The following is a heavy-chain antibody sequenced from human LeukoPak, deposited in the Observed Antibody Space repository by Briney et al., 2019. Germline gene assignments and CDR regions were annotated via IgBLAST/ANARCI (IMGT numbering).Heavy chain of an antibody. CDR3: ARLPQWGGTYHFDY. D-gene: IGHD1-26*01. J-gene: IGHJ4*02. V-gene: IGHV5-51*01. Sequence: GESLKIPCKGSGYSFTNHWIGWVRQMPGKGLEWMGIIYPGDSDTRYSPSFQGQVTISADKSISTAYLQWSSLKASDTAMYYCARLPQWGGTYHFDYWGQGTLLTVSS. CDR1: GYSFTNHW. CDR2: IYPGDSDT.